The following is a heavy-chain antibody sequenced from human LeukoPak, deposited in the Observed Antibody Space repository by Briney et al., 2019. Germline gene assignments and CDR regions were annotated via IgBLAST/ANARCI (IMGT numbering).Heavy chain of an antibody. D-gene: IGHD6-13*01. J-gene: IGHJ6*02. CDR3: AKAYSSNWANDAMDV. Sequence: PGGSLRLSCAASGFTFSSYAMSWVRQAPGKGLEWVSAISGSGGSTYYADSVKGRFTISRDNSKNTLYLQMNSLRAEDTAVYYCAKAYSSNWANDAMDVWGQGTTVTVSS. V-gene: IGHV3-23*01. CDR1: GFTFSSYA. CDR2: ISGSGGST.